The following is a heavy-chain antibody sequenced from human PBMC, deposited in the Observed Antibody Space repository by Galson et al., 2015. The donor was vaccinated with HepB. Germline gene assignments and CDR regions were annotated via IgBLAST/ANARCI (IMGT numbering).Heavy chain of an antibody. J-gene: IGHJ4*02. Sequence: SLRLSCAASGFTFDDYAMHWVRQAPGKGLEWVSGIGWNSGTITYADSVKGRFTISRDNAKNSLYLQMNSLRAEDTALYYCTSYGSGSPFDYWGQGTLVTVPS. D-gene: IGHD3-10*01. CDR3: TSYGSGSPFDY. V-gene: IGHV3-9*01. CDR1: GFTFDDYA. CDR2: IGWNSGTI.